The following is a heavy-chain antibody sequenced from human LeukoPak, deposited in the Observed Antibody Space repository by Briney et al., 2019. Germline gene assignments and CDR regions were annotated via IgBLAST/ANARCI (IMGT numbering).Heavy chain of an antibody. CDR1: GFTFSSYG. V-gene: IGHV3-33*01. CDR3: ARVPYYGSGSYYKGYGMDV. CDR2: IWYDGSNK. Sequence: GGSLRLSCAASGFTFSSYGMHRVRQAPGKGLEWVAVIWYDGSNKYYADSVKGRFTISRDNSKNTLYLQMNSLRAEDTAVYYCARVPYYGSGSYYKGYGMDVWGQGTTVTVSS. J-gene: IGHJ6*02. D-gene: IGHD3-10*01.